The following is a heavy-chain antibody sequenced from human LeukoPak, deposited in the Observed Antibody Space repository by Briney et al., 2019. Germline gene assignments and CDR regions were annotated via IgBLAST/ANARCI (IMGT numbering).Heavy chain of an antibody. V-gene: IGHV3-30*03. CDR1: GFTFSSYG. J-gene: IGHJ4*02. D-gene: IGHD5-24*01. CDR2: ISYDGSNK. Sequence: QPGRSLRLSCAASGFTFSSYGMHWVRQAPGKGLEWVAVISYDGSNKYYADSVKGRFTISRDNSKNTLYLQMNSLRAEDTAVYYXXXXXAXXXXXYNSLRYYFDYWGQGTLVTVSS. CDR3: XXXXAXXXXXYNSLRYYFDY.